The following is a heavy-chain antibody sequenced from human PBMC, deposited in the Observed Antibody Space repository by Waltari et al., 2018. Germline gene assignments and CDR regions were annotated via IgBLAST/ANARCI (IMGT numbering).Heavy chain of an antibody. V-gene: IGHV4-39*07. D-gene: IGHD2-21*01. CDR3: ARIGCGGDCYDRAFDI. CDR2: IYYSGST. CDR1: GGSISSSSYY. Sequence: QLQLQESGPGLVKPSETLSLTCTVSGGSISSSSYYWGWIRQPPGKGLEWIGSIYYSGSTYYNPSLKSRVTISVDTSKNQFSLKLSSVTAADTAVYYCARIGCGGDCYDRAFDIWGQGTMVTVSS. J-gene: IGHJ3*02.